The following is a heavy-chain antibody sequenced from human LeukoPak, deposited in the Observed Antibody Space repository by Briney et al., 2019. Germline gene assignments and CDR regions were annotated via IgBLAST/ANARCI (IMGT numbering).Heavy chain of an antibody. V-gene: IGHV4-34*01. CDR3: ARPTGVAPFDY. J-gene: IGHJ4*02. CDR2: INHSGST. CDR1: GGSFSGYY. Sequence: SETLSLTCAVYGGSFSGYYWSWIRQPPGKGLEWIGEINHSGSTNYNPSLKSRVTISVDTSKNQFSLKLSSVTAADTAVYYCARPTGVAPFDYWGQGTLVTVSS. D-gene: IGHD3-3*01.